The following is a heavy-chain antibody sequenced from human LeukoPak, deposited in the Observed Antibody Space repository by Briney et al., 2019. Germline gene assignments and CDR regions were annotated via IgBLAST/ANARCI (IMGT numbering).Heavy chain of an antibody. CDR1: GFTSSSYW. CDR3: ARKESGGYVSY. D-gene: IGHD5-12*01. J-gene: IGHJ4*02. Sequence: PGGSLRLSCAASGFTSSSYWMHWVRQAPGKGLVWVSRINSDGSSTNYADSVKGRFTISRDNAKSTLYLQMNSLRAEDTAVYYCARKESGGYVSYWGQGTLVTVSS. V-gene: IGHV3-74*01. CDR2: INSDGSST.